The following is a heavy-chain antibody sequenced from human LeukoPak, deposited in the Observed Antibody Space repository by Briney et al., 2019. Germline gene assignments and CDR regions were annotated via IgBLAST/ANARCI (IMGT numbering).Heavy chain of an antibody. V-gene: IGHV3-23*01. J-gene: IGHJ4*02. Sequence: PGGSLRLSCAASGFTFRSYAMTWVRQAPGKGLEWVSAISGSGDSTYYADSVKGRFTISRDNSKNTLYLQMNSLRAEDTAVYYCAKMAQPYSSSMNDYWGQGTLVTVSS. CDR1: GFTFRSYA. D-gene: IGHD6-6*01. CDR3: AKMAQPYSSSMNDY. CDR2: ISGSGDST.